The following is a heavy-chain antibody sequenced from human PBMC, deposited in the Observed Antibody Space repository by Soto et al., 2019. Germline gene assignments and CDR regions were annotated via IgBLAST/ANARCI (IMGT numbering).Heavy chain of an antibody. D-gene: IGHD1-26*01. CDR3: ARSRNSAVADSFDL. Sequence: GGSLRLSCAASGFSFRNYAIHWVRQAPGKGLEWVAVISRDGSHTYYLDSVKGPFTISRDNSKDTVNVIMNSLRDDDSAMYYCARSRNSAVADSFDLWGHGTLVTVAS. CDR1: GFSFRNYA. V-gene: IGHV3-30*04. CDR2: ISRDGSHT. J-gene: IGHJ4*01.